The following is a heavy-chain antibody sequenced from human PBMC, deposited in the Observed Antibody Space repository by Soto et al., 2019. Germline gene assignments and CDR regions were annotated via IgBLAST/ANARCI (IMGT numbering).Heavy chain of an antibody. CDR1: GFTFSNAW. CDR3: TTDPELLWFGERMGDY. J-gene: IGHJ4*02. D-gene: IGHD3-10*01. V-gene: IGHV3-15*01. CDR2: IKSKTDGGTT. Sequence: EVQLVESGGGLVKPGGSLRLSCAASGFTFSNAWMSWVRQAPGKGLEWVGRIKSKTDGGTTDYAAPVKGRFTISRDDSNNTLYLQMNSLKTEDTAVYYCTTDPELLWFGERMGDYWGQGTLVTVSS.